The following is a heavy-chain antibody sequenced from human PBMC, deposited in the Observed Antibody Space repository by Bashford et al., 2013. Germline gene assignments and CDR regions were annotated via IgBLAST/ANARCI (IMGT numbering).Heavy chain of an antibody. CDR2: INSDGSST. J-gene: IGHJ4*02. Sequence: VRQAPGKGLVWVSRINSDGSSTSYADSVKGRFTISRDNAKNTLYLQMNSLRAEDTAVYYCARDLDCSSTSCYGWMGYWGQGTLVTVSS. CDR3: ARDLDCSSTSCYGWMGY. V-gene: IGHV3-74*01. D-gene: IGHD2-2*01.